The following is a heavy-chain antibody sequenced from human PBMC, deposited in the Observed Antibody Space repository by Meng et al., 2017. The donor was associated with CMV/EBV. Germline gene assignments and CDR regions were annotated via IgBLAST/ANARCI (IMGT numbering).Heavy chain of an antibody. J-gene: IGHJ6*02. CDR1: GGTFSSYA. CDR2: SIPIFGTA. D-gene: IGHD3-3*01. CDR3: ARGPYYDFWSGYEGGMDV. Sequence: SVKVSCKASGGTFSSYASSWVRQPPGQGLEWMGGSIPIFGTANYAQKFQGGVTITTDESTSTAYMELSSLRSEDTAVYYCARGPYYDFWSGYEGGMDVWGQGTTVTVSS. V-gene: IGHV1-69*05.